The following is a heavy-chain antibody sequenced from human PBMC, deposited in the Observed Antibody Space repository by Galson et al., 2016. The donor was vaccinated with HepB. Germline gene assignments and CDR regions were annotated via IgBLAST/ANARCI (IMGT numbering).Heavy chain of an antibody. J-gene: IGHJ5*02. Sequence: SETLSLTCGVYGGSFNAYYRSWIRQPPGKGLEWMGELNHSGSTKSNPALKTLVTISVDTSKNQFYLNLTSTTAADTAVYYWARVVVAAKNWFDLWGQGTLVTVSS. CDR1: GGSFNAYY. CDR2: LNHSGST. V-gene: IGHV4-34*01. D-gene: IGHD2-21*01. CDR3: ARVVVAAKNWFDL.